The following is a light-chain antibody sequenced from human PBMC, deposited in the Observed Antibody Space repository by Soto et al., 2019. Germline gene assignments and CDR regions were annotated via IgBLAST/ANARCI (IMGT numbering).Light chain of an antibody. V-gene: IGKV3-20*01. J-gene: IGKJ1*01. CDR3: QQYGSSRT. CDR1: QTISSSY. CDR2: GAS. Sequence: EVVLTQSPDPLALSPGERSTLSVRASQTISSSYLAWYQQKPGQAPRLLIYGASSRATGIPDRFSGSGSGTDFTLTISRLEPEDFAVYYCQQYGSSRTFGQGTKVDIK.